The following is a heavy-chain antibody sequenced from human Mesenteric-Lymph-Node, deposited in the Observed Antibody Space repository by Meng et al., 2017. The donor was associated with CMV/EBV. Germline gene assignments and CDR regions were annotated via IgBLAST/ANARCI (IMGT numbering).Heavy chain of an antibody. CDR2: IYYSGNT. D-gene: IGHD3-9*01. CDR1: GGSVNSATSY. CDR3: AREGTDWALDY. Sequence: SETLSLTCTVSGGSVNSATSYWSWIRQPPGKGLEWIGYIYYSGNTNYDPSLVSRVMMSIDMSRNQFSLRLTSVTAADTATYFCAREGTDWALDYWGQGTLVTVSS. J-gene: IGHJ4*02. V-gene: IGHV4-61*01.